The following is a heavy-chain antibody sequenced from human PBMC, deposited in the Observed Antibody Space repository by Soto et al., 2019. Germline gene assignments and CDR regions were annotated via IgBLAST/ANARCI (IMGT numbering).Heavy chain of an antibody. Sequence: GGSLRLSCAASGFTFSDYYMNWVRQPPGKGLEWVANIKQDESEKFYVDSVRGRFTISRDNAKNSLYLQMDSLRAEDTAVYYCSRHAYNFLTFDSWGQGTLVTVSS. CDR2: IKQDESEK. V-gene: IGHV3-7*01. D-gene: IGHD1-1*01. CDR3: SRHAYNFLTFDS. CDR1: GFTFSDYY. J-gene: IGHJ4*02.